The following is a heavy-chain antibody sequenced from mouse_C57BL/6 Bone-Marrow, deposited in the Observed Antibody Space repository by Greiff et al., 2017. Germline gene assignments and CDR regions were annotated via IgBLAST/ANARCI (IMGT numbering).Heavy chain of an antibody. CDR3: ARGYDYEDY. CDR1: GYTFTSCW. D-gene: IGHD2-4*01. V-gene: IGHV1-59*01. Sequence: QVQLKQSGAELVRPGTSVKLSCKASGYTFTSCWMHWVKQRPGQGLEWIGVIDPSDSYTNYNQKFKGKATLTVDTSSSTAYMQLSSLTSEDSAVYYCARGYDYEDYWGQGTTLTVSS. J-gene: IGHJ2*01. CDR2: IDPSDSYT.